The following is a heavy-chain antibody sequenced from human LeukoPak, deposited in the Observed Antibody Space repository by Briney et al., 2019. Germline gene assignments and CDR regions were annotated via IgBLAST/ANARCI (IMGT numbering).Heavy chain of an antibody. CDR2: IIPILGIA. Sequence: SVKVSCKASGYTFTSYAISWVRQAPGQGLEWMGRIIPILGIANYAQKFQGRVTITADKSTSTAYMELSSLRSEDTAVYYCARGWFGELSFDYWGQGTLVTVSS. CDR3: ARGWFGELSFDY. J-gene: IGHJ4*02. CDR1: GYTFTSYA. D-gene: IGHD3-10*01. V-gene: IGHV1-69*04.